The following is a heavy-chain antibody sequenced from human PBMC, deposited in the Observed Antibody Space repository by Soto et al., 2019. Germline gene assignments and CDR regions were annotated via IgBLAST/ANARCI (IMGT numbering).Heavy chain of an antibody. CDR3: ARRDYYYYGMDV. Sequence: GGSLRLSCAASCFTFSKYSMNWVRQAPGKGLEWVASISTASSYINYADSVKGRFTISRDNAKNSLYLQMNSLRAEDTAVYYCARRDYYYYGMDVWGQGTRVTVSS. V-gene: IGHV3-21*01. J-gene: IGHJ6*02. CDR2: ISTASSYI. CDR1: CFTFSKYS.